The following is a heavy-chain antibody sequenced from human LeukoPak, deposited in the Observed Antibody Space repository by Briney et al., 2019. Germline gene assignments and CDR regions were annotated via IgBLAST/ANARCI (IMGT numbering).Heavy chain of an antibody. V-gene: IGHV4-38-2*02. D-gene: IGHD4-11*01. CDR1: GYSISSGYY. J-gene: IGHJ3*02. Sequence: SETLSLTCTVSGYSISSGYYWGWIRQPPGKGLEWIGSIYHSGSTYYNPFLKSRVTISVDTSKNQFSLKLSSVTAADTVVYYCARDPPYSNYVSDSAFDIWGQGTMVTVSS. CDR2: IYHSGST. CDR3: ARDPPYSNYVSDSAFDI.